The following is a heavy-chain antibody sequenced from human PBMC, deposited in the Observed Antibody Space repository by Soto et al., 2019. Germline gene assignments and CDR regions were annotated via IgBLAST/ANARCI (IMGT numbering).Heavy chain of an antibody. Sequence: EVQLVESGGDLVQPGGSLRLSCAVSGFTFSDHYVDWLRQAPGQGLQWVGRSINKANSYTTDYATSVKGRFIISSDDSRHSRYRQMDSLITEDTSVYYGARVGLVGDNINRFDYWGQGTLVAVGS. CDR2: SINKANSYTT. V-gene: IGHV3-72*01. J-gene: IGHJ4*02. D-gene: IGHD3-16*01. CDR3: ARVGLVGDNINRFDY. CDR1: GFTFSDHY.